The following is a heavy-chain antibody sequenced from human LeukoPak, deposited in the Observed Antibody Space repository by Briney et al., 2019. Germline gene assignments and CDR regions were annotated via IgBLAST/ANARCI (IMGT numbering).Heavy chain of an antibody. CDR1: GFTFSNAW. CDR2: IKSKTDGGTT. CDR3: TTDPEYGDYEGYYFDY. J-gene: IGHJ4*02. Sequence: GGSLRLSCAASGFTFSNAWMSWVRQAPGKGLEWVGRIKSKTDGGTTDYAAPVKGRFTISRDDSKNTLYLQMISLKTEDTAVYYCTTDPEYGDYEGYYFDYWGQGTLVTVSS. V-gene: IGHV3-15*01. D-gene: IGHD4-17*01.